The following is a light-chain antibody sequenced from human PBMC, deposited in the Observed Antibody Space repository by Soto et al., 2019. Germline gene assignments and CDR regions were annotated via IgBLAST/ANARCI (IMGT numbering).Light chain of an antibody. CDR2: AAS. J-gene: IGKJ1*01. V-gene: IGKV3-15*01. CDR1: QSINNN. CDR3: QQYNDWPWT. Sequence: EIVMAQSPATLSVSPGERVNLSCRASQSINNNLAWYQQKPGQAPRLLIYAASTRATGLPVRFGGSGSRTEFSLTITSLQSEDFAVYHCQQYNDWPWTFGQWTKVEIK.